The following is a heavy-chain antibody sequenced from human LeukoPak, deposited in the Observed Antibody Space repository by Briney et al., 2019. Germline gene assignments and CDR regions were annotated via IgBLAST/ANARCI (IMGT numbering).Heavy chain of an antibody. CDR1: GFTFSSYA. CDR2: ISGSGGST. CDR3: AKDRSSSWYWFDP. D-gene: IGHD6-13*01. J-gene: IGHJ5*02. Sequence: PGGSLRLSCAASGFTFSSYAMSWVRQAPGKGLEWVSAISGSGGSTHYADSVKGRLTISRDNSKNTLHLQMNSLRAEDTAVYYCAKDRSSSWYWFDPWGQGTLVTVSS. V-gene: IGHV3-23*01.